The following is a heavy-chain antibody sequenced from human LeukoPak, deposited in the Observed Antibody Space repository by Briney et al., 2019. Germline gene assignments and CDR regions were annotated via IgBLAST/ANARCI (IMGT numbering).Heavy chain of an antibody. Sequence: SETLSLTCAVYGGSFSGYYWSWIRQPPGKGLEWIGEINHSGSTNYNPSLKSRVTISVDTSRNQFSLKLSSVTAADTAVYYCARARVRRYSYGSYYFDYWGQGTLVTVSS. CDR2: INHSGST. J-gene: IGHJ4*02. V-gene: IGHV4-34*01. CDR3: ARARVRRYSYGSYYFDY. CDR1: GGSFSGYY. D-gene: IGHD5-18*01.